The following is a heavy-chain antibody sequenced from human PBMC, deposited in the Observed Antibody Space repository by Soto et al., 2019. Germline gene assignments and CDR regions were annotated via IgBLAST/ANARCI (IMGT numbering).Heavy chain of an antibody. J-gene: IGHJ4*02. CDR3: ARGRSVMQWLVTDFDY. CDR2: INAGNGNT. Sequence: QVQLVQSGAEVKKPGASVKVSCKASGYTFTSYAMHWVRQAPGQRLEWMGWINAGNGNTKYSQKFQGRVTITRDTSASTAYMELSSLRSEDTGVYYCARGRSVMQWLVTDFDYWGQGTLVTVSS. D-gene: IGHD6-19*01. CDR1: GYTFTSYA. V-gene: IGHV1-3*01.